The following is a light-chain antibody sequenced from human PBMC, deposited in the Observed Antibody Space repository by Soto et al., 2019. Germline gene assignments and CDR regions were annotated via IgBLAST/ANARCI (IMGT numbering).Light chain of an antibody. CDR1: NSDVGGYNY. CDR2: AVN. Sequence: QSVLTQPPSASGSPGQSVTISCTGTNSDVGGYNYVSWYQQHPAKAPKLMIYAVNKRPSGVPDRFSGSKSGNTASLTVSGLQAEDEADDYCSSYAGSNNPPFGGGTQLTVL. J-gene: IGLJ2*01. V-gene: IGLV2-8*01. CDR3: SSYAGSNNPP.